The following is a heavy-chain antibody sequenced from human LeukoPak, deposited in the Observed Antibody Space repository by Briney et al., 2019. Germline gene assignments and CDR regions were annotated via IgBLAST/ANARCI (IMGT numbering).Heavy chain of an antibody. D-gene: IGHD3-10*01. CDR1: GYTFTGYY. J-gene: IGHJ3*02. Sequence: LGASVKVSCKASGYTFTGYYMHWVRQAPGQGLEWMGWINPNSGGTNYAQKFQGRVTMTRDTSISTAYMELSRLRSDDTAVYYCARNIWFGESADAFDIWGQGTMVTVSS. CDR2: INPNSGGT. V-gene: IGHV1-2*03. CDR3: ARNIWFGESADAFDI.